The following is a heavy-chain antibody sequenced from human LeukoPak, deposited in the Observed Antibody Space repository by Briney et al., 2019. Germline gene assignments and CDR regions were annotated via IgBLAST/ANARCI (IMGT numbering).Heavy chain of an antibody. J-gene: IGHJ4*02. CDR3: ANSMALAGVFDY. V-gene: IGHV3-23*01. D-gene: IGHD6-19*01. CDR1: RFTFSSHA. CDR2: IFGSGGST. Sequence: GGSLRLSCAASRFTFSSHAVNWVRQAPGKGLEWVSTIFGSGGSTYYADSVKGRFTISRDNSKNTLYLQMNSLRAEDTAVYYCANSMALAGVFDYWGQGTLVTVSS.